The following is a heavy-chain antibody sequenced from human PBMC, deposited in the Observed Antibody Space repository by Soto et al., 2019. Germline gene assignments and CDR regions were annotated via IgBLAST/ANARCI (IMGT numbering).Heavy chain of an antibody. V-gene: IGHV1-18*01. CDR2: ISPYNGNT. D-gene: IGHD1-26*01. CDR3: ARVPPAVRTTSNWYFDL. CDR1: GYTFTSYG. Sequence: QVPLVQSGAEVKKPGASVKVSCKASGYTFTSYGVSWVRQAPGQGLEWMGWISPYNGNTNYAQKFQGRLTMTTDTSTPSVHMELRSLRSDETAVYYWARVPPAVRTTSNWYFDLWGRGTLVTVSS. J-gene: IGHJ2*01.